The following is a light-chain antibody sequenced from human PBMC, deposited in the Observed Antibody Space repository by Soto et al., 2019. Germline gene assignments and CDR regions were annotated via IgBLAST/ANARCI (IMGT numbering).Light chain of an antibody. V-gene: IGLV1-40*01. CDR2: GNS. Sequence: QSVLTQPPSVSGAPGQRVTISCTGRGSNIGAGYDVHWYQQLPGTAPKLLIYGNSNRPSGVPDRFSGSKAGTSASLAITGRKAEDESDYDCQSYDSSLSGYGFGTGTKLTVL. CDR1: GSNIGAGYD. CDR3: QSYDSSLSGYG. J-gene: IGLJ1*01.